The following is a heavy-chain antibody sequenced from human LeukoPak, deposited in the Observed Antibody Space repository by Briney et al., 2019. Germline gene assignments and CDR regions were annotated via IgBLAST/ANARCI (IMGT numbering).Heavy chain of an antibody. D-gene: IGHD1-14*01. Sequence: SQTLSLTCAISGDSVSSESVAWNWIRQSPSRGLEWLGKTCYRSKGYNDYADSVKSRITVNPDTSKNQVSLQLNSVTPEDTAVYYCARDYHYAFDIWGQGTVVTVSS. CDR3: ARDYHYAFDI. J-gene: IGHJ3*02. V-gene: IGHV6-1*01. CDR2: TCYRSKGYN. CDR1: GDSVSSESVA.